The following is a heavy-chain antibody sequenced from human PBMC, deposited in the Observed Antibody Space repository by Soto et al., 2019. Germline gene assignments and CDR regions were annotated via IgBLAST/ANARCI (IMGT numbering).Heavy chain of an antibody. CDR3: ARDRVYSSSPSYDFDY. Sequence: SETLSLTCTVSGGSISSGDYYWSWIRQPPGKGLEWIGYIYYSGSTYYNPSLKSRVTISVDTSKNQFSLKLSSVTAADTAVYYCARDRVYSSSPSYDFDYWGQGTLVT. V-gene: IGHV4-30-4*01. CDR1: GGSISSGDYY. CDR2: IYYSGST. D-gene: IGHD6-6*01. J-gene: IGHJ4*02.